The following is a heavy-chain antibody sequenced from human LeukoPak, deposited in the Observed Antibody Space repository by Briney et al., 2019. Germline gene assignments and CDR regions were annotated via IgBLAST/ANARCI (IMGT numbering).Heavy chain of an antibody. Sequence: TGRSLRLSCAASGFSFSSYGMHWVRQAPGKGLEWVGNIDQGGSARNYVDSVKGRFTISRDNARHSLYLQMNSLRADDTGIYYCARDEGVPATWRFDYWGQGTLVSVSS. J-gene: IGHJ4*02. CDR1: GFSFSSYG. D-gene: IGHD3-10*01. V-gene: IGHV3-7*01. CDR2: IDQGGSAR. CDR3: ARDEGVPATWRFDY.